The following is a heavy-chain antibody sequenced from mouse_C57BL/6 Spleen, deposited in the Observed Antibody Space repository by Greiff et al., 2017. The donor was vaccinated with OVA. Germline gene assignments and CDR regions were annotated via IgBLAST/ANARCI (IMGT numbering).Heavy chain of an antibody. D-gene: IGHD1-1*01. Sequence: QVQLQQPGAELVRPGSSVKLSCKASGYTFTSYWMDWVKQRPGQGLEWIGNIYPSDSETHYNQKFKDKATLTVDNSSSTAYMQLSSLTSEDSAVYYCARGNYGFDDWGQGTTLTVSS. CDR2: IYPSDSET. CDR1: GYTFTSYW. J-gene: IGHJ2*01. CDR3: ARGNYGFDD. V-gene: IGHV1-61*01.